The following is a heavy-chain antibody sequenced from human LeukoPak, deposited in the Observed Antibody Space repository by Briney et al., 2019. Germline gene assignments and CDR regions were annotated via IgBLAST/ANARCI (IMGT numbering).Heavy chain of an antibody. J-gene: IGHJ4*01. CDR2: ISSSSSYT. V-gene: IGHV3-21*01. CDR3: VREVTPFSEGY. CDR1: GFTFSSYS. D-gene: IGHD4-23*01. Sequence: GGSLRLSCAASGFTFSSYSMNWVRQAPGKGLEWVSSISSSSSYTYYADSVKGRFTISRDNAKNSLYLQMNSLRAEDTAVYYCVREVTPFSEGYWGXXXLXTVSS.